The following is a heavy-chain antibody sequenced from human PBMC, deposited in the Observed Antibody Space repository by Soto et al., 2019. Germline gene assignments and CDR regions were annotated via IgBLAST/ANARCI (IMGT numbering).Heavy chain of an antibody. CDR1: GYTFTGYY. CDR3: VRGLGVVVPAAIIRSWFDP. J-gene: IGHJ5*02. V-gene: IGHV1-2*04. D-gene: IGHD2-2*01. CDR2: INPNSGGT. Sequence: ASVKVSCKASGYTFTGYYMHWVRQAPGQGLEWMGWINPNSGGTNYAQKFQGWVTMTRDTSISTAYMELSRLRSDDTAVYYCVRGLGVVVPAAIIRSWFDPWGQGTLVTVSS.